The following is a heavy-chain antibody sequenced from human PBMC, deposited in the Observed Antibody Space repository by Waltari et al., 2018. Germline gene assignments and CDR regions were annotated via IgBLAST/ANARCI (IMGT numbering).Heavy chain of an antibody. CDR2: STGNGGII. J-gene: IGHJ4*02. V-gene: IGHV3-20*04. CDR3: ARYLNWGLPRFDN. D-gene: IGHD3-16*01. Sequence: EVQLAESGGAVVRPGGSLRLTCVASGFKFNDYGVSWVRRVPGKGLEWVSGSTGNGGIISYSDSVKGRFTITRDNDKNSRSLQMTSLRVEDTALYYCARYLNWGLPRFDNWGQGTQVTVSS. CDR1: GFKFNDYG.